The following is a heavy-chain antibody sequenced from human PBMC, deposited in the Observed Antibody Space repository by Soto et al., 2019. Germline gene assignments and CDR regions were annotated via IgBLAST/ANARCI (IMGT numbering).Heavy chain of an antibody. J-gene: IGHJ4*02. CDR1: GFTFSSYA. V-gene: IGHV3-30-3*01. CDR3: ARDNAAAGKAIDY. CDR2: ISYDGSNK. D-gene: IGHD6-13*01. Sequence: GGSLRLSCAASGFTFSSYAMHWVRQAPGKGLEWVAVISYDGSNKYYADSVKGRFTISRDNSKNTLYLQMNSLRAEDTAVYYCARDNAAAGKAIDYWGQGTLVTVSS.